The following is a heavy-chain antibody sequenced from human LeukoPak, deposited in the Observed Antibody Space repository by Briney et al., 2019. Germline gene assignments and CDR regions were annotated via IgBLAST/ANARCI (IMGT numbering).Heavy chain of an antibody. D-gene: IGHD2-2*01. J-gene: IGHJ6*02. CDR1: GGTFSSYA. CDR2: IIPIFGTA. CDR3: GIVVVPAASDYYYYGMDV. Sequence: ASVKVSCKASGGTFSSYAISWVRQAPGQGLEWMGGIIPIFGTANYAQKFQGRVTITADESTSTVYMELSSLRSEDTAVYYCGIVVVPAASDYYYYGMDVWGQGTTVTVSS. V-gene: IGHV1-69*13.